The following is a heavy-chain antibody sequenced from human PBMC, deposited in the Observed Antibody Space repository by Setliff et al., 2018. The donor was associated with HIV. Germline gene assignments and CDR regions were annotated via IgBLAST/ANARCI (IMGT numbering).Heavy chain of an antibody. CDR3: ARHGAYEAYYDYMDV. Sequence: SETLSLTCAVYGGSFSDYYWSWIRQPPGKGLEWIGEINHSGTTYDNPSLKSRVTISVDTSKNQFSLKLSSVTAADTAVYYCARHGAYEAYYDYMDVWGKGTTVTVSS. CDR1: GGSFSDYY. J-gene: IGHJ6*03. D-gene: IGHD5-12*01. CDR2: INHSGTT. V-gene: IGHV4-34*01.